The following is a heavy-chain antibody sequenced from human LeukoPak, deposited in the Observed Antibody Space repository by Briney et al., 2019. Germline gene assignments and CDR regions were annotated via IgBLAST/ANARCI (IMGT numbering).Heavy chain of an antibody. V-gene: IGHV5-51*01. Sequence: GESLKISCQGSGYSFTSHWIGWVRQMPGKGLEWMGIIYPGDSETRYSPSFQGQVTISADKSISTAYLQWSSLKASDTAMYYCARRRDLYSGSYYPFDYWGQGTLVTVSS. CDR1: GYSFTSHW. CDR2: IYPGDSET. CDR3: ARRRDLYSGSYYPFDY. D-gene: IGHD1-26*01. J-gene: IGHJ4*02.